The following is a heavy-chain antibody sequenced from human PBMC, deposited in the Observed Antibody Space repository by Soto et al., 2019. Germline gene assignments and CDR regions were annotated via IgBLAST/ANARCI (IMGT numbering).Heavy chain of an antibody. D-gene: IGHD2-15*01. CDR2: ISGDGGST. Sequence: GGSLRLSCAASGFTFDDYAMHWVRQAPGKGLEWVSLISGDGGSTYYADSVKGRFTISRDNSKNSLYLQMNSLRTEDTALYYCAKDMCGGNHAPSAGGMDVWGQGTTVTVSS. CDR3: AKDMCGGNHAPSAGGMDV. J-gene: IGHJ6*02. V-gene: IGHV3-43*02. CDR1: GFTFDDYA.